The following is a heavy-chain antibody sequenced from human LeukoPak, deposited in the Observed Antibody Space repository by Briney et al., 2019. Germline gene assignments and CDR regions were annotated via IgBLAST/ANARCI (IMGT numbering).Heavy chain of an antibody. CDR3: ARRHRWGAFDI. CDR2: IYYSGST. V-gene: IGHV4-39*01. J-gene: IGHJ3*02. CDR1: GGSISSSSYY. Sequence: PSETLSLTCTVSGGSISSSSYYWGWIRQPPGKGLEWIGSIYYSGSTYYNPSLKSRVTISVDTSKNQFSLKLSSVTAADTAVYYCARRHRWGAFDIWGQGTMVTVSS. D-gene: IGHD4-23*01.